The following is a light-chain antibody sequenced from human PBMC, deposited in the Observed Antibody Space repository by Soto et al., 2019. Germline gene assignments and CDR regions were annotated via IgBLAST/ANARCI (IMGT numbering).Light chain of an antibody. Sequence: DIQMTQSPSSLSASVGDTVTITCRASQDIINHLAWYQQRPGKVPNLLIYGASTLHSGVPSRFRGSGSGKHFTLTISSLQPEDVATYYCQNDPLALGTFCQGTRLQIK. J-gene: IGKJ5*01. CDR1: QDIINH. V-gene: IGKV1-27*01. CDR3: QNDPLALGT. CDR2: GAS.